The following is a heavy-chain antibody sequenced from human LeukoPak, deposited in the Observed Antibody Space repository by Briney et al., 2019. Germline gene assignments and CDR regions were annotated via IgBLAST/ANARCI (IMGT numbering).Heavy chain of an antibody. Sequence: SETLSLTCTVSGGSITAPKWWSWVRQAPGEGLEWIGEIYHDRTTSFNPSLKSRLIISVDKSANQFFLNLNSVSATDTAVYYCVGRGLYGGTWLFEYWGQGALVTVSS. D-gene: IGHD2-8*01. J-gene: IGHJ4*02. CDR2: IYHDRTT. CDR1: GGSITAPKW. V-gene: IGHV4-4*02. CDR3: VGRGLYGGTWLFEY.